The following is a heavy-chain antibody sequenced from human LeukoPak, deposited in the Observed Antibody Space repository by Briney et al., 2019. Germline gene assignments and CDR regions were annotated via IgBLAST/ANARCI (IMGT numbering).Heavy chain of an antibody. Sequence: GGALDPPFKAPGFPFFSYWMNWVPPAPGKGLGGVATIRQDGSQKYYVDSVKGRFTISRDNAKNSLYLQMNSLRAEDTAVYYCARVYYYYYYMDVWGKGTTVTISS. CDR2: IRQDGSQK. CDR3: ARVYYYYYYMDV. CDR1: GFPFFSYW. V-gene: IGHV3-7*01. J-gene: IGHJ6*03.